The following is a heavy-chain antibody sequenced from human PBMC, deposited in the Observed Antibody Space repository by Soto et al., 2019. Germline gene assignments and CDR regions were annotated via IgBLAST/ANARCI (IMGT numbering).Heavy chain of an antibody. CDR3: AKGFNWNYVPSYGTHV. CDR2: ITDSGGDT. Sequence: GGSLRLSCAASGVTFSRYAMSWVRQAPGKGLEWISAITDSGGDTYHADSVKGRLSISRDNSKDTLFLQMDSLRAEDTAVYYCAKGFNWNYVPSYGTHVWCPGPTVTVFS. V-gene: IGHV3-23*01. CDR1: GVTFSRYA. D-gene: IGHD1-7*01. J-gene: IGHJ6*02.